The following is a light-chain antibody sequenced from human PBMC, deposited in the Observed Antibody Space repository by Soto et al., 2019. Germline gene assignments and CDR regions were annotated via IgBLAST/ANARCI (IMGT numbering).Light chain of an antibody. CDR1: QSISSS. CDR2: GAS. V-gene: IGKV3-15*01. Sequence: EIVMTQSPATLSVSPGERATLSCRASQSISSSLAWYQLKPGQAPRLLIYGASTRATGIPARFSGSGSGTEFTLTISSLQSEDFAVYYCQQYNDWRYTSGQGTKLEIK. J-gene: IGKJ2*01. CDR3: QQYNDWRYT.